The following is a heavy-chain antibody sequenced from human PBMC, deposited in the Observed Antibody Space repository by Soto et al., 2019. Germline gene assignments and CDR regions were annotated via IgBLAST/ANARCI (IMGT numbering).Heavy chain of an antibody. J-gene: IGHJ6*02. D-gene: IGHD2-2*01. CDR1: GFSFTSYN. Sequence: EVQLVESGGGLVKPGGPLRLSCVASGFSFTSYNMNWVRQAPGKGLEWVSSIRTTSSDKYYSASVEGRFTISRDNAKNSLFLQMNSLRAEDTAVYYCARVLAAAMNNYYYAMDVWGQGTTVTVSS. CDR3: ARVLAAAMNNYYYAMDV. CDR2: IRTTSSDK. V-gene: IGHV3-21*01.